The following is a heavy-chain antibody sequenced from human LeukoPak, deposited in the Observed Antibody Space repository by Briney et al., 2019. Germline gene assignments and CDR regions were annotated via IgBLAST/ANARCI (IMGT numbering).Heavy chain of an antibody. Sequence: VGSLRLSCIASGFTFSGSWMTWVRQTPGKGLEWVANIGEDGTAKNYLDSVKGRLTMSRDNAKNTLYLQMNSLRAEDTAVYYCAKGRGWEASYYYYYMDVWGKGTTVTISS. CDR2: IGEDGTAK. CDR1: GFTFSGSW. V-gene: IGHV3-7*01. CDR3: AKGRGWEASYYYYYMDV. J-gene: IGHJ6*03. D-gene: IGHD1-26*01.